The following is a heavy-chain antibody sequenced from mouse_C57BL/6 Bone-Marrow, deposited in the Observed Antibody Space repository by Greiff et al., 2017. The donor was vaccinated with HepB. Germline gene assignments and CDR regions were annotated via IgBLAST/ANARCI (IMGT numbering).Heavy chain of an antibody. CDR1: GFNIKDDY. CDR2: IDPENGDT. CDR3: TTLCFSSTNYFDY. D-gene: IGHD1-3*01. J-gene: IGHJ2*01. V-gene: IGHV14-4*01. Sequence: EVQLQQSGAELVRPGASVKLSCTASGFNIKDDYMHWVKQRPEQGLEWIGWIDPENGDTEYASKFQGKATITADTSTNTAYLQLRSLTSEDTAVYYCTTLCFSSTNYFDYCGQGTTLTVSS.